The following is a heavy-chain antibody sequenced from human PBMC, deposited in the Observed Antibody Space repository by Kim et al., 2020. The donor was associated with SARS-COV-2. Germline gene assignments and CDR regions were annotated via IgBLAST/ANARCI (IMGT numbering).Heavy chain of an antibody. D-gene: IGHD3-10*01. Sequence: SETRSLTCTVSGGSISSGGYYWSWIRQHPGKGLEWIGYIYYSWSTYYNPSLKSRVTIAVETSKNKFCLKLSSVTAADTSVYYCARGFPPELLCFGELLPSWFDTWGDGTLVTAFS. CDR3: ARGFPPELLCFGELLPSWFDT. V-gene: IGHV4-31*03. CDR2: IYYSWST. CDR1: GGSISSGGYY. J-gene: IGHJ5*01.